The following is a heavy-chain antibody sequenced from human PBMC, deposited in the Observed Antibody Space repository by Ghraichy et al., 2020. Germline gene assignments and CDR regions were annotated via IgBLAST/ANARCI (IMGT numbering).Heavy chain of an antibody. CDR3: ANIPAVTQADAFDI. CDR1: GYSISSGYY. V-gene: IGHV4-38-2*01. D-gene: IGHD4-23*01. Sequence: SETLSLTCAVSGYSISSGYYWGWIRQPPGKGLEWIGSIYHSGSTYYNPSLKSRVTISVDTSKNQFSLKLSSVTAADTAVYYCANIPAVTQADAFDIWGQGTMVTVSS. J-gene: IGHJ3*02. CDR2: IYHSGST.